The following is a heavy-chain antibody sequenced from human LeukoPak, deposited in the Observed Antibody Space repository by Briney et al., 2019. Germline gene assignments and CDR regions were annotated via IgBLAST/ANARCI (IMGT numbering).Heavy chain of an antibody. CDR2: IYTSGST. Sequence: PSETLSLTCNVSGGSISGYYWSWIRQPPGKGLEWIGYIYTSGSTNYNPSLESRVTISVDTSKNQFSLDLSSVTAADTAVYYCARQKCTSTSCLTKNAFDIWGQGTMVTVSS. CDR3: ARQKCTSTSCLTKNAFDI. D-gene: IGHD2-2*01. V-gene: IGHV4-4*09. CDR1: GGSISGYY. J-gene: IGHJ3*02.